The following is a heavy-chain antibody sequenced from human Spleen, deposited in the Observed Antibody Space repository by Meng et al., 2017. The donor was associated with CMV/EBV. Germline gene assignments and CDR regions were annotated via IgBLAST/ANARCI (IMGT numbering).Heavy chain of an antibody. CDR1: GFHFGTYW. CDR3: ARQWDYGYNSLDY. D-gene: IGHD3-16*01. Sequence: GESLKISCAGSGFHFGTYWMTWVRQAPGRALEWVSSIGSAGDRYYAGSVKGRFTISRENAKNSFSLQMNSLRVGDTAVYYCARQWDYGYNSLDYWGQGTLVTVSS. V-gene: IGHV3-13*01. CDR2: IGSAGDR. J-gene: IGHJ4*02.